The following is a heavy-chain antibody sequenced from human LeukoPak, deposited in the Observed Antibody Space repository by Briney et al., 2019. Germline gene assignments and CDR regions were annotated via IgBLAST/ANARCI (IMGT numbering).Heavy chain of an antibody. Sequence: PGGSLRLSCAASGFTFSSYSMNWVRQAPGKGLEWVSYISSSTSTIDYADSVKGRFTISKDDAKNTLYLQMNILRAEDTAVYYCARDVVSGDYWGQGTLVTVSS. J-gene: IGHJ4*02. CDR3: ARDVVSGDY. V-gene: IGHV3-48*04. CDR2: ISSSTSTI. D-gene: IGHD2-15*01. CDR1: GFTFSSYS.